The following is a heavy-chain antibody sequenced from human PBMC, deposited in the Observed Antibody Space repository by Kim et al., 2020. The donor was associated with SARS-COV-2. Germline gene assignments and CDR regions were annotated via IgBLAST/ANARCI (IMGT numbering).Heavy chain of an antibody. J-gene: IGHJ6*02. Sequence: SETLSLTCTVSGGSISSYYWSWIRQPAGKGLEWIGRIYTSGSTNYNPSLKSRVTMSVDTSKNQFSLKLSSVTAADTAVYYCATRGPYSSAADYYYCMDVWGQGTTVTVSS. CDR3: ATRGPYSSAADYYYCMDV. D-gene: IGHD6-25*01. CDR2: IYTSGST. V-gene: IGHV4-4*07. CDR1: GGSISSYY.